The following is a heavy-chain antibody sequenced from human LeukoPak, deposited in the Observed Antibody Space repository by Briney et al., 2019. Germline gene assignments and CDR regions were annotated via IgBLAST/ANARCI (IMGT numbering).Heavy chain of an antibody. CDR2: INLSGRI. J-gene: IGHJ6*03. Sequence: PSETLSLTCAVYGGAFSGYYWTWIRQAPGKGLEWIREINLSGRISYNPPLKSRLTISVDASKNQFSLNLRYLTAADTAVYYSARGRQEVSMIVVVMTAVSYYLDVWGKGTTVTVS. V-gene: IGHV4-34*01. CDR3: ARGRQEVSMIVVVMTAVSYYLDV. CDR1: GGAFSGYY. D-gene: IGHD3-22*01.